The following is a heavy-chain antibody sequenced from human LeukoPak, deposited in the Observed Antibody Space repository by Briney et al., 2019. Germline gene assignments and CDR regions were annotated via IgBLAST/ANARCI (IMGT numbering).Heavy chain of an antibody. CDR3: AESGSYSLSYFDY. Sequence: GGSLRLSCAASGFTFSSYAMSWVRQAPGKGLEWVSAISGSGGSTYYADSVKGRFTISRDNSKNTLYLQMNSLRAEDTAVYYCAESGSYSLSYFDYWGQGTLVTVSS. D-gene: IGHD1-26*01. CDR1: GFTFSSYA. J-gene: IGHJ4*02. CDR2: ISGSGGST. V-gene: IGHV3-23*01.